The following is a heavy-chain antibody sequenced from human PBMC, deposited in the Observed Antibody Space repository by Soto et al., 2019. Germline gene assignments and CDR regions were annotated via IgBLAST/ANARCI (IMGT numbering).Heavy chain of an antibody. J-gene: IGHJ3*01. D-gene: IGHD3-3*01. V-gene: IGHV1-69*08. CDR2: IIPIPDIT. Sequence: QVQLVQSGAEVRKPGSSVKVSCKAPGGTFSTYIISWVRQAPGQGLEWMGRIIPIPDITNYAQKFQGRVTGTADRSTSTAYMELTSLKSEDTAGYYCARDRITTRGDAFDLWGQGTMVTVSS. CDR1: GGTFSTYI. CDR3: ARDRITTRGDAFDL.